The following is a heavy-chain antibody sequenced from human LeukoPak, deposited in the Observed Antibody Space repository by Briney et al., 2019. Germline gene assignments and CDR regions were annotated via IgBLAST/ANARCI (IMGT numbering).Heavy chain of an antibody. CDR1: GYSFTSYG. CDR3: ARIPHYDFWSGSPYYFDY. Sequence: GESLKISCKGSGYSFTSYGIGWVRQMPGKGLEWMGIIYPGDSDTRYSPSFQGQVTISADKSISTAYLQWSSLKASDTAMYYCARIPHYDFWSGSPYYFDYWGQGTPVTVSS. V-gene: IGHV5-51*01. J-gene: IGHJ4*02. CDR2: IYPGDSDT. D-gene: IGHD3-3*01.